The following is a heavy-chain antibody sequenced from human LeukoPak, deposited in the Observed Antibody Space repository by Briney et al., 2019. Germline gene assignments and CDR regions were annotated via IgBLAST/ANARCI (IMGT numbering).Heavy chain of an antibody. Sequence: GGSLRLSCAASGFTFSSYSMNWVRQAPRKGLEWVSSISSSSSYIYYADSVKGRFTISRDNAKNSLYLQMNSLRAEDTAVYYCAREGEGDFDYWGQGTLVTVSS. CDR3: AREGEGDFDY. J-gene: IGHJ4*02. CDR2: ISSSSSYI. D-gene: IGHD1-26*01. V-gene: IGHV3-21*01. CDR1: GFTFSSYS.